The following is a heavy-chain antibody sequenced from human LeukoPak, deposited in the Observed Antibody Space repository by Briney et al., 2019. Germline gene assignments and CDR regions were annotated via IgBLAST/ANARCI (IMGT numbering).Heavy chain of an antibody. J-gene: IGHJ4*02. D-gene: IGHD2-15*01. Sequence: PSETLSLTCTVSGGLTGSGTYYWGWIRQPPGKGREWIGSHYHNGDPYYNPSLKSRVTISVDTSKSQFSLSLTSVTAADTAVYFCGRAADSWGQGILVTVSS. CDR2: HYHNGDP. CDR3: GRAADS. V-gene: IGHV4-39*01. CDR1: GGLTGSGTYY.